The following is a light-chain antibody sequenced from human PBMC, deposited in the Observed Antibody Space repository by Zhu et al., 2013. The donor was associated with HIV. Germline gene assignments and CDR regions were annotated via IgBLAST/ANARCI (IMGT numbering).Light chain of an antibody. CDR3: QHVNSNAA. J-gene: IGKJ3*01. CDR1: QSISSW. Sequence: DIKMTQSPSTLSASVGDRVTITCRASQSISSWLAWYQQNPGKAPKLLIYDASSLETGVPSRFRGSGSGTEFTLTISSLQPDDFATYYCQHVNSNAAFGPGTKVDV. CDR2: DAS. V-gene: IGKV1-5*01.